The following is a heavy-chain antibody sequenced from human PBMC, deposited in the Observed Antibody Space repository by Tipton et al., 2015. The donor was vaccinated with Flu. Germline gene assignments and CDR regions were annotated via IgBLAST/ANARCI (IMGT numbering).Heavy chain of an antibody. J-gene: IGHJ4*02. V-gene: IGHV4-39*07. CDR2: IYPSGTT. CDR3: ARSDFWSGSPSL. CDR1: SGSIRSTNYF. Sequence: TLSLTCTVSSGSIRSTNYFCALIRQPPGKRLELIGSIYPSGTTYYNPSLKSRVTISVDTSKNQFSLNLNSATAADTAIYYCARSDFWSGSPSLWGQGTLVTVSS. D-gene: IGHD3-3*01.